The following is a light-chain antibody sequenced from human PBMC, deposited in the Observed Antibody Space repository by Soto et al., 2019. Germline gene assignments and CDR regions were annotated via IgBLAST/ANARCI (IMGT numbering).Light chain of an antibody. CDR2: DAS. CDR3: QQYNSY. V-gene: IGKV1-5*01. J-gene: IGKJ2*01. Sequence: DIQMTQSPSTLSASVGDRVTITCRASQSISSWLAWYQQKPGKAPKFLIYDASSLESGVPSRFSGSGSGTEFTLTISSLQPDDFATYYYQQYNSYFGQGTKLEIK. CDR1: QSISSW.